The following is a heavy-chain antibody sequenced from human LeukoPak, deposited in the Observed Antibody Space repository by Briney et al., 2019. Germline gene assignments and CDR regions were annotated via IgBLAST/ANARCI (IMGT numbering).Heavy chain of an antibody. Sequence: GGSLRLSCAASGFTFSSYGMHWVRQAPGKGLEWVAVISYDGSNKYYADSVKGGFTIARDNSKNTLYLQMKSLRAEDTVVYYCAKGYGSGSYWAMELLAVYWGQGTLVTVSS. V-gene: IGHV3-30*18. J-gene: IGHJ4*02. CDR3: AKGYGSGSYWAMELLAVY. CDR1: GFTFSSYG. D-gene: IGHD3-10*01. CDR2: ISYDGSNK.